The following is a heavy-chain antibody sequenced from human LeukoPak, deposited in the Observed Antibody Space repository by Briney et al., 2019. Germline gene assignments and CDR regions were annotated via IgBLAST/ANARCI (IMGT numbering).Heavy chain of an antibody. J-gene: IGHJ5*01. Sequence: PSETLSLTCAVYGGSFSGNNWNWIRQPPGKGLEWIGEINHSGATKYNPSLKSPLTISVDPSKNQFSLKLKSVTAADTAVYYCARGSPKHDSWGQGTLVTVSS. CDR2: INHSGAT. CDR3: ARGSPKHDS. V-gene: IGHV4-34*01. CDR1: GGSFSGNN.